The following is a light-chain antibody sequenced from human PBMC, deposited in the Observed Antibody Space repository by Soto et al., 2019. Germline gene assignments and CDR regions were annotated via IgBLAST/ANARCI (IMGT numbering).Light chain of an antibody. CDR3: ASWDDRLGAVI. CDR1: RSDVGSFL. V-gene: IGLV2-23*01. Sequence: QSALTQPASVSGSPGQSITISCTGTRSDVGSFLVSWYQQYPGKAPKLILYEANKRPSGVSNRFSGSKSGNTASLTISGLRSEDEAVYYCASWDDRLGAVIFGGGTKVTVL. CDR2: EAN. J-gene: IGLJ2*01.